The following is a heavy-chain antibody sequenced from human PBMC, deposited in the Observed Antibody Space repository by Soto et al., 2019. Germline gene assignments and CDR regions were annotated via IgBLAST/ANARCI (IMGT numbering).Heavy chain of an antibody. Sequence: QVQLQESGPGLVKPSETLSLTCTVSGGAISSGNDYWSWIRQHPGEGLEWIGYIYYSGSTYYNPSLKRRLTTSLDTSKNQSSLKLTSVTAADTAVYYSARMNSLPAAHPMSRMDYYKGMDVWGQGTTVTVSS. CDR3: ARMNSLPAAHPMSRMDYYKGMDV. CDR1: GGAISSGNDY. J-gene: IGHJ6*02. D-gene: IGHD2-2*01. V-gene: IGHV4-31*03. CDR2: IYYSGST.